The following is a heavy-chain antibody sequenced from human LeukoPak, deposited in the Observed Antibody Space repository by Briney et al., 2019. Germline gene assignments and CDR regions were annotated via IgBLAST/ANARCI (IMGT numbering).Heavy chain of an antibody. V-gene: IGHV3-7*01. J-gene: IGHJ4*02. Sequence: PGGSLRLSCVASGFSFTSYWMTWVRQVPGKGLEWVANIKQDGSEKYYVDSVKGRFTISRDNGKKSLYLQMNNLRAEDTAVYYCGRDGGDYGDYWGQGPLVTVSS. CDR2: IKQDGSEK. D-gene: IGHD4-17*01. CDR1: GFSFTSYW. CDR3: GRDGGDYGDY.